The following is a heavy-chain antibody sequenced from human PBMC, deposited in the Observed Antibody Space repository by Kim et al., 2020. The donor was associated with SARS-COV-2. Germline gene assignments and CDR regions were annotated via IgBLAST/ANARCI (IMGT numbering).Heavy chain of an antibody. J-gene: IGHJ4*02. D-gene: IGHD6-25*01. V-gene: IGHV3-23*01. CDR2: IGVGGST. Sequence: GGSLRLSCTASGFTFSNSGMAWVRQAPGKGKEWVSAIGVGGSTFYPDSVRGRFIISSDNSENTLYLQMNNLRAEDTAIYYCAKERVGSGWGSYHEYWGQGTRVTVS. CDR3: AKERVGSGWGSYHEY. CDR1: GFTFSNSG.